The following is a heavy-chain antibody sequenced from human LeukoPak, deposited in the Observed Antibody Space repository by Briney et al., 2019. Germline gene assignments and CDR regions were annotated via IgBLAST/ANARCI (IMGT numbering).Heavy chain of an antibody. V-gene: IGHV3-21*01. J-gene: IGHJ3*02. CDR2: ISSSSSYI. CDR1: GFTFSSYS. D-gene: IGHD3-22*01. Sequence: GGSLRLSCAASGFTFSSYSMNWVRQAPGKGLEWVSSISSSSSYIYYADSVKGRFTISRDNAKKSLYLQMNSLRAEDTAVYYCATERRMINAFDIWGQGTMVTVSS. CDR3: ATERRMINAFDI.